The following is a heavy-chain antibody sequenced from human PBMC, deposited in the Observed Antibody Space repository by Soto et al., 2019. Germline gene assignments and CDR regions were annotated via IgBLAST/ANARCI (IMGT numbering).Heavy chain of an antibody. CDR3: AKWVLSSSWSEVNGIDV. V-gene: IGHV3-23*01. J-gene: IGHJ6*02. CDR2: ISGSGDGT. D-gene: IGHD6-13*01. Sequence: EVQLLESGGGLVQPGGSLRLSCAASGFTFSSSDMSWVRQAPGTGLEWVSAISGSGDGTYYAASLKGRFTISIDNSKNTLYLQMNRLRAEDTVVYYCAKWVLSSSWSEVNGIDVWGPGTTVTVSS. CDR1: GFTFSSSD.